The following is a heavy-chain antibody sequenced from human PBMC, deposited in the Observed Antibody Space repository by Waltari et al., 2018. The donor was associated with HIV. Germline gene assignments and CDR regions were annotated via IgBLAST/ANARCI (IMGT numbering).Heavy chain of an antibody. CDR2: IIPMYGTP. CDR1: RGTFSIA. CDR3: ERLGGESGDHKNYYYYGMDV. V-gene: IGHV1-69*01. J-gene: IGHJ6*02. D-gene: IGHD2-21*02. Sequence: QVQLVQSGAEVKKPGSSVKVYCKDSRGTFSIALSWVPPAPGQGLEWMGLIIPMYGTPTYAQKFQGRVTITADENTRTAYMELRGLRSEDTAVYYCERLGGESGDHKNYYYYGMDVWGQGATVTVS.